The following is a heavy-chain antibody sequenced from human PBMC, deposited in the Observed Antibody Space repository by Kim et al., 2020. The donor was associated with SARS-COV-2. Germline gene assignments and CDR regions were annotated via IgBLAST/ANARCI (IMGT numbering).Heavy chain of an antibody. CDR2: T. V-gene: IGHV1-2*02. Sequence: TKDAMRFKDRVTRTRDTAISTVYMELGRLKSDDTAVYYCARGANTLSAFDLWGQGTMVTVSS. CDR3: ARGANTLSAFDL. J-gene: IGHJ3*01.